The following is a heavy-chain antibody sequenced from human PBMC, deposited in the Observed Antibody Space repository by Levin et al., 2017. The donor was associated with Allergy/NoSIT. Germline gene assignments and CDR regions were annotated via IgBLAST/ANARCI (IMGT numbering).Heavy chain of an antibody. CDR3: AKDSVPAATHLDAFDI. J-gene: IGHJ3*02. D-gene: IGHD2-2*01. CDR2: ISGSGGST. CDR1: GFTFSSYA. Sequence: PGGSLRLSCAASGFTFSSYAMSWVRQAPGKGLEWVSAISGSGGSTYYADSVKGRFTISRDNSKNTLYLQMNSLRAEDTAVYYCAKDSVPAATHLDAFDIWGQGTMVTVSS. V-gene: IGHV3-23*01.